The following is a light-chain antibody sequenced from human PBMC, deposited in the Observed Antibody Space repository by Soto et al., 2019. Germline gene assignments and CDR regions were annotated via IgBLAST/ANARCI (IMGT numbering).Light chain of an antibody. Sequence: ETVLTQSPGTLSLSPGERATLSCRASQSVSSTNLAWYQQKPGQAPRLLIYGASSRATGIPDRFSGSGSGTDFTLTISRLEPEDFAVYYCQQYXSSPLTFGQGTKVDIK. V-gene: IGKV3-20*01. CDR2: GAS. J-gene: IGKJ1*01. CDR3: QQYXSSPLT. CDR1: QSVSSTN.